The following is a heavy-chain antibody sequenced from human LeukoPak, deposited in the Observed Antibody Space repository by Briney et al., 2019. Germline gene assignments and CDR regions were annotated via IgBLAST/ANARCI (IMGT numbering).Heavy chain of an antibody. D-gene: IGHD5-12*01. CDR3: ARDRRDGYNYDAFDI. CDR1: GGSISSYY. V-gene: IGHV4-59*12. Sequence: PSETLSLTCTVSGGSISSYYWSWIRQPPGKGLEWIGYIYYSGSTNYNPSLKSRVTISVDTSKNQFSLKLSSVTAADTAVYYCARDRRDGYNYDAFDIWGQGTMVTVSS. J-gene: IGHJ3*02. CDR2: IYYSGST.